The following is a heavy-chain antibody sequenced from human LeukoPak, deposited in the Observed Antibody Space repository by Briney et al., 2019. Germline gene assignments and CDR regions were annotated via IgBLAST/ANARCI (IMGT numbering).Heavy chain of an antibody. J-gene: IGHJ5*02. CDR1: GGSISSSSYY. CDR3: AGNWNAARWFDP. CDR2: LYYSGST. V-gene: IGHV4-39*07. Sequence: SETLSLTCTVSGGSISSSSYYWGWIRQPPGKGLEWIGNLYYSGSTYYNPSLKSRVTISVDTSKNQFSLKLSSVTAADTAVYYCAGNWNAARWFDPWGQGTLVTVSS. D-gene: IGHD1-1*01.